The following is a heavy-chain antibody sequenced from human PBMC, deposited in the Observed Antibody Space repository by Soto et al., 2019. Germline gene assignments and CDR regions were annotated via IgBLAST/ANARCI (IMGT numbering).Heavy chain of an antibody. J-gene: IGHJ6*03. CDR2: INSDGSST. V-gene: IGHV3-74*01. D-gene: IGHD3-3*01. Sequence: GGSLRLSCAASGFTFSSYWMHWVRQAPGKGPVWVSRINSDGSSTSYADSVKGRFTISRDNAKNTLYLQMNSLRAEDTAVYYCARMVDVTIFGVVISYYYYYMDVWGKGTTVTVSS. CDR1: GFTFSSYW. CDR3: ARMVDVTIFGVVISYYYYYMDV.